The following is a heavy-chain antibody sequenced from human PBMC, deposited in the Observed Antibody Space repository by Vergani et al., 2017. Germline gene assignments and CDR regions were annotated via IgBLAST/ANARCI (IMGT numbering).Heavy chain of an antibody. CDR2: ISTTSSYI. Sequence: EVQLVESGGGLVKPWGSLRLSCAASGFTFSPYSMNWVSQAPGKGLEWVSSISTTSSYIYYADSVKGRFTISRDNAKNSLALQMNSLRAEDTAVYYCARAPLDTAMAIVYWYFDLWGRGTLVTVSS. V-gene: IGHV3-21*02. D-gene: IGHD5-18*01. J-gene: IGHJ2*01. CDR1: GFTFSPYS. CDR3: ARAPLDTAMAIVYWYFDL.